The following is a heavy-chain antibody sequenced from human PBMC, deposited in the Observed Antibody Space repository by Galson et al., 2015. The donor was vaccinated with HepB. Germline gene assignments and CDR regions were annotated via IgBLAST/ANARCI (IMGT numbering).Heavy chain of an antibody. CDR1: GGSISSYY. Sequence: SETLSLTCTVSGGSISSYYWSWIRQPPGKGLEWIGYIYYSGSTDYNPSLTSRVTISIDTSKNQFSLSLNSVTPADTAVYFCAREVGDTIAAPGMGLSWFDPWGQGILVTVSA. CDR3: AREVGDTIAAPGMGLSWFDP. J-gene: IGHJ5*02. V-gene: IGHV4-59*01. CDR2: IYYSGST. D-gene: IGHD6-13*01.